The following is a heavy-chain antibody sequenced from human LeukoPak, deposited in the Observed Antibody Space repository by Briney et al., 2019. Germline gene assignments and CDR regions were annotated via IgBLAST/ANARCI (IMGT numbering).Heavy chain of an antibody. D-gene: IGHD2-15*01. CDR1: GGTFSSYA. CDR3: ARLYCSGGSCYTPSGAFDI. J-gene: IGHJ3*02. Sequence: GASVKVSCKASGGTFSSYAISWVRQAPGQGLEWMGGIIPIFGTANYAQKFQGRVTITADESTSTAYMELSSLRSEDTAVYYCARLYCSGGSCYTPSGAFDIWGQGTMVTVSS. V-gene: IGHV1-69*13. CDR2: IIPIFGTA.